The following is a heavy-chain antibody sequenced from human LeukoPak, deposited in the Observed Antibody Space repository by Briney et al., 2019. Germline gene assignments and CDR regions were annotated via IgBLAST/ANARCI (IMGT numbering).Heavy chain of an antibody. J-gene: IGHJ3*02. CDR2: INHSGST. CDR1: GGSFSGYY. D-gene: IGHD4-17*01. Sequence: PSETLSLTCAVYGGSFSGYYWSWIRQPPGKGLEWIGEINHSGSTNYNPSLKSRVTISVDTSKNQFSLKLSSVTAADTAVYYCARGGYGDYPGAFDIWGQGTMVTVSS. CDR3: ARGGYGDYPGAFDI. V-gene: IGHV4-34*01.